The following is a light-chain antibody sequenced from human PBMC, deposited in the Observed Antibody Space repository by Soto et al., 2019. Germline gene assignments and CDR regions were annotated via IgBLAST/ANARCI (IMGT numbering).Light chain of an antibody. Sequence: EIVLTQSPATLPLSPGERASLSCRASQSFSSYLAWYQLNPGQAPRLLLYDASNRATAIPARFSSSGSGTDFTLSINHLALEDFSDYYCQHLSKCPQTFGGGNKVDI. CDR1: QSFSSY. CDR2: DAS. CDR3: QHLSKCPQT. J-gene: IGKJ4*01. V-gene: IGKV3-11*01.